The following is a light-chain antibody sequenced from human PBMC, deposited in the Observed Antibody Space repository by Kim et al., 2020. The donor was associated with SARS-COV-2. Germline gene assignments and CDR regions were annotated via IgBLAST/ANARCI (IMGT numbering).Light chain of an antibody. V-gene: IGLV1-44*01. CDR1: ISNIGSNT. CDR2: SNN. J-gene: IGLJ3*02. Sequence: QSVLTQPPSASETPGQRVTISCSESISNIGSNTTNWHQQLPGTAPKLLIYSNNQRPSGVPDRFSGSKTGTSASLAISGLQSEDEADYYCATWDDSLNGWVFGGGTQLTVL. CDR3: ATWDDSLNGWV.